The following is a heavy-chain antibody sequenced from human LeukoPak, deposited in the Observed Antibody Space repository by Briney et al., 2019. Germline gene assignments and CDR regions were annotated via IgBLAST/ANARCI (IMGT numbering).Heavy chain of an antibody. V-gene: IGHV3-23*01. J-gene: IGHJ4*02. D-gene: IGHD3-22*01. CDR1: GFTFSNYA. CDR2: ISASGGST. Sequence: GGSLRLSCAASGFTFSNYAMSWVRQAPGKGLEWVSAISASGGSTYYGDSVKGRFTISRDISKNTLYLQMNSLRAEDTAVYYCAKGTMTIDYWGQGTLVTVSS. CDR3: AKGTMTIDY.